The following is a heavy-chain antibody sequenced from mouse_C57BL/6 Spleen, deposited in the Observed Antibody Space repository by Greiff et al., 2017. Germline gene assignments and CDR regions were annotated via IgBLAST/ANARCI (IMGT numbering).Heavy chain of an antibody. CDR1: GYTFTSYW. V-gene: IGHV1-69*01. CDR2: IDPSDSYT. D-gene: IGHD1-1*01. J-gene: IGHJ1*03. Sequence: QVQLQQPGAELVMPGASVKLSCKASGYTFTSYWMHWVKQRPGQGLEWIGEIDPSDSYTNYNQKFKGKSTLTVDKSSSTAYMQLSSLTSEDSAVYYGARRGGITTVVAHWYFDVWGTGTTVTVSS. CDR3: ARRGGITTVVAHWYFDV.